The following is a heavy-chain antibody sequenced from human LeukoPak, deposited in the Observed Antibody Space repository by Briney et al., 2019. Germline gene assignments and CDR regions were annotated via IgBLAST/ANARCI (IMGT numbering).Heavy chain of an antibody. D-gene: IGHD5-24*01. CDR2: INPKTGGT. V-gene: IGHV1-2*06. CDR3: ARVGDGLNDGFDI. CDR1: GYIFTGHY. Sequence: GTSVKVSCKASGYIFTGHYMNWVRQVPGQGLEWMGRINPKTGGTNYAQNFQGRVTMTRDTSISTTYMELSRLRPDDTAVCYCARVGDGLNDGFDIWGQGTMVTVSS. J-gene: IGHJ3*02.